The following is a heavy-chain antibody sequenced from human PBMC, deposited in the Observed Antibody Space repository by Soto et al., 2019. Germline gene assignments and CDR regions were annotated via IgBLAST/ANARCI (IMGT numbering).Heavy chain of an antibody. J-gene: IGHJ4*02. Sequence: QVQVQESGPGLVRHSETLSLTCTVSGGSISSRDSYCGWIRKPPGKGLEWIGSFHYSGSTYYNPSLKSRVTISVDTSKNQLSLRVTSVTAADTAVYYCARGFGRSHFDYWGQGTLVTVSS. D-gene: IGHD3-16*01. V-gene: IGHV4-39*01. CDR1: GGSISSRDSY. CDR3: ARGFGRSHFDY. CDR2: FHYSGST.